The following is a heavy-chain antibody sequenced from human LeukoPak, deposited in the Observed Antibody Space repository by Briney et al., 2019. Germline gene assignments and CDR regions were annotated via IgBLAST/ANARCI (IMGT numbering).Heavy chain of an antibody. V-gene: IGHV3-33*08. D-gene: IGHD2-2*01. CDR1: GFTFSSYG. CDR3: ARDGPASVYYGMDV. J-gene: IGHJ6*02. CDR2: IWYDGTKK. Sequence: GGSLRLSCAASGFTFSSYGMHWVRQAPGKGLEWVAVIWYDGTKKYYADYVKGRFTIFRDNSKNTLYLQMNSLRVEDTAVYYCARDGPASVYYGMDVWGQGTTVTVSS.